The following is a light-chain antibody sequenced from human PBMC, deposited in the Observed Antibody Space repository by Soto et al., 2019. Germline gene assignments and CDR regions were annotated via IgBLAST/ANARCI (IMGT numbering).Light chain of an antibody. CDR3: SSYTSSSTGYV. Sequence: QSALTQPASVSGSPGQSITISCTGTSSDVGGYNYVSWYQQHPGKAPKLMIYEVTNRPSGVSNRFSGSKSGNRAPLTISGLQAEDEADYYCSSYTSSSTGYVFGSGTKVTVL. J-gene: IGLJ1*01. CDR1: SSDVGGYNY. V-gene: IGLV2-14*01. CDR2: EVT.